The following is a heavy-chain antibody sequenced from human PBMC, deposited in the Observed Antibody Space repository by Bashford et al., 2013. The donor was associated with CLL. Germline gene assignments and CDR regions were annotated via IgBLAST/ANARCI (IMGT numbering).Heavy chain of an antibody. V-gene: IGHV3-15*01. CDR2: LKHSSWWAT. Sequence: GSLRLSCAASGFFSSGAWMSWVRQAPGKGWSGLAVLKHSSWWATDYAAPVKGRFTISRDDSQQTVDLQMNSLKTDDTGVYYCTRVGNLDDDYFLDDASDIWGQGTMGHRLL. CDR1: GFFSSGAW. D-gene: IGHD5-12*01. J-gene: IGHJ3*02. CDR3: TRVGNLDDDYFLDDASDI.